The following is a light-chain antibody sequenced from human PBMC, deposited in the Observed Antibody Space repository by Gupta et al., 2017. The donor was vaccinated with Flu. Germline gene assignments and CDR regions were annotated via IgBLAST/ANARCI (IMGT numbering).Light chain of an antibody. CDR2: DDS. J-gene: IGLJ2*01. V-gene: IGLV3-21*02. CDR1: NLGSKS. Sequence: SYVLTQPPSVSVAPGQTARITCGGNNLGSKSVHWYQQKPGQAPVLFVCDDSDRPSGIPERFSASNSGNTATLTISRVEAGDEADYYCQVWDSSSDHVVFGGGTKLTVL. CDR3: QVWDSSSDHVV.